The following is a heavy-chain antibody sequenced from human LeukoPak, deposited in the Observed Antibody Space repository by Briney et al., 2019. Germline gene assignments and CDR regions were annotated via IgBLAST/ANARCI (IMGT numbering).Heavy chain of an antibody. CDR1: GGSISSSSYY. Sequence: SETLSLTCTVSGGSISSSSYYWGWIRQPPGKGLEWIGSIYYSGSTYYNPSLKSRVTISVDTSKNQFSLKLSSVTAADTAVYYCAAERYSDNCCWFDPWGQGTLVTVSS. CDR2: IYYSGST. CDR3: AAERYSDNCCWFDP. D-gene: IGHD1-26*01. V-gene: IGHV4-39*01. J-gene: IGHJ5*02.